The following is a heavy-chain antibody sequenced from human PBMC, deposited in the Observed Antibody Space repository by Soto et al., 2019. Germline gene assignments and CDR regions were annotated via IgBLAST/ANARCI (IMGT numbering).Heavy chain of an antibody. CDR3: GRGGYCTNGVCYDYYYGMDV. J-gene: IGHJ6*02. V-gene: IGHV3-66*01. Sequence: GGSLRLSCAASGFTVSSNYMSWVRQAPGKGLEWVSVIYSGGSTYYADSVKGRFTISRDNSKNTLYLQMNSLRAEDTAVYYCGRGGYCTNGVCYDYYYGMDVWGQGTTVTVSS. D-gene: IGHD2-8*01. CDR2: IYSGGST. CDR1: GFTVSSNY.